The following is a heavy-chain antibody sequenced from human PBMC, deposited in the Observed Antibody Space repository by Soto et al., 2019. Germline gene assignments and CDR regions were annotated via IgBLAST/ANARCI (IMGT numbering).Heavy chain of an antibody. D-gene: IGHD3-3*01. Sequence: EVQLVESGGGLVQPGGSLRLSCAGSGFTFSSYSMNWVRQAPGKGLEWVSYINSGSSTIYYADSVKGRFTISRDNAKNSLYPQMNSLRAEDTAIYYCVRGRVVTTPGPNFDYWGQGTLVTVSS. CDR1: GFTFSSYS. CDR2: INSGSSTI. CDR3: VRGRVVTTPGPNFDY. J-gene: IGHJ4*02. V-gene: IGHV3-48*01.